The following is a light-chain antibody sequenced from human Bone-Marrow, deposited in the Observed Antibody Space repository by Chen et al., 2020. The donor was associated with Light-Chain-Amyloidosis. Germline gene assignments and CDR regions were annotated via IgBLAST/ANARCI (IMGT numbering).Light chain of an antibody. V-gene: IGKV3-15*01. J-gene: IGKJ4*01. Sequence: VLTQSPATLSLSPGVRATLSCRASQSVRNYLAWYQQKPGQAPRLLIYGASTRATGIPARFSGSGSGTEFTLTISSLQSEDFAVYYCQQYNNWPLTFGGGTKVEIK. CDR3: QQYNNWPLT. CDR1: QSVRNY. CDR2: GAS.